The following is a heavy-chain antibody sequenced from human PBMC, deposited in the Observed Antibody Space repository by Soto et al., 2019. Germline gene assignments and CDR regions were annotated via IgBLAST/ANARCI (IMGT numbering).Heavy chain of an antibody. CDR1: GFTVSSNY. J-gene: IGHJ6*02. Sequence: EVQLVESGGGLVQPGGSLRLSCAASGFTVSSNYMSWVRQAPGKGLEWVSVIYSGGSTYYADSVKGRFTISRHNSKNTLYLQMNSLRAEDTAVYYCARDCVRSITMVRGCGGMDVWGQGTTVTVSS. V-gene: IGHV3-53*04. D-gene: IGHD3-10*01. CDR3: ARDCVRSITMVRGCGGMDV. CDR2: IYSGGST.